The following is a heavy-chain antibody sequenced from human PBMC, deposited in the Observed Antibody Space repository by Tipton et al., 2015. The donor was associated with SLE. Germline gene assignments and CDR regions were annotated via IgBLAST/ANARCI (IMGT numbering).Heavy chain of an antibody. CDR1: GGSFSGYY. D-gene: IGHD3-22*01. Sequence: TLSLTCAVYGGSFSGYYWSGIRQPPGKGLEWIGEINHSGSTNYNPSLKSRVTISVDTSKNQFSLKLSSVTAADTAVYYCARDSHMIVVAGYFQHWGQGTLVTVSS. CDR3: ARDSHMIVVAGYFQH. V-gene: IGHV4-34*01. CDR2: INHSGST. J-gene: IGHJ1*01.